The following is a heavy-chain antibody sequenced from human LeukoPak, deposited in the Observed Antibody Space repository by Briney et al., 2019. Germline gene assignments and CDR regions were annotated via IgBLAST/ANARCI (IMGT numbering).Heavy chain of an antibody. CDR1: GGSISSYY. D-gene: IGHD4-11*01. CDR2: IYYSGST. Sequence: SETLSLTCTVSGGSISSYYWSWIRQPPGKGLEWIGYIYYSGSTNYNPSLKSRVTISVDTSKNQFSLKLSSVTAADTAVYYCARGTTVTIIPFDYWGQGTLVTVSS. V-gene: IGHV4-59*01. J-gene: IGHJ4*02. CDR3: ARGTTVTIIPFDY.